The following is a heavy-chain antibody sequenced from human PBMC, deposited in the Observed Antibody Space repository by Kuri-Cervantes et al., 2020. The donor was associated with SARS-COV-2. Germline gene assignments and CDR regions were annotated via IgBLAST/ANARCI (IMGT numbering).Heavy chain of an antibody. D-gene: IGHD5-18*01. CDR3: ARGRRYGYSYGYVNY. J-gene: IGHJ4*02. Sequence: SETLSLTCAVYGGSFSGYYWSWIRQPPGKGLEWIGEINHSGSTNYNPSLKSRVTISVDTSKNQFSLKLSSVTAADTAAYYCARGRRYGYSYGYVNYWGQGTLVTVSS. V-gene: IGHV4-34*01. CDR2: INHSGST. CDR1: GGSFSGYY.